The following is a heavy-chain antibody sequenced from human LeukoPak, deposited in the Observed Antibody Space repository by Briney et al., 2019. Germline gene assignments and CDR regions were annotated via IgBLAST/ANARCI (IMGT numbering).Heavy chain of an antibody. V-gene: IGHV1-18*01. CDR2: ISAYNDHT. D-gene: IGHD2-2*01. CDR3: ARVGEDMVVVGAARGAAFDI. J-gene: IGHJ3*02. CDR1: GYTFTSYG. Sequence: ASVKVSCKASGYTFTSYGISWVRQAPGQGLEWMGWISAYNDHTNYAQNLQGRVTMTTDTSTSTAYMDLRSLRSDDTAVYYCARVGEDMVVVGAARGAAFDIWGQGTVVTVSS.